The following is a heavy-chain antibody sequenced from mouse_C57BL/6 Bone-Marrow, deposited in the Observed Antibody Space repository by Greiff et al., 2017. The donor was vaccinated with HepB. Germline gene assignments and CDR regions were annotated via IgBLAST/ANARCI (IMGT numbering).Heavy chain of an antibody. V-gene: IGHV1-64*01. CDR3: ARERYGYAWFAY. CDR1: GYTFTSYW. Sequence: QVQLQQPGAELVKPGASVKLSCKASGYTFTSYWMHWVKQRPGQGLEWIGMIHPNSGSTNYNEKFKSKATLTVDKSSSTAYMQLSSLTSEDSAVYYCARERYGYAWFAYWGQGTLVTVSA. CDR2: IHPNSGST. J-gene: IGHJ3*01. D-gene: IGHD2-2*01.